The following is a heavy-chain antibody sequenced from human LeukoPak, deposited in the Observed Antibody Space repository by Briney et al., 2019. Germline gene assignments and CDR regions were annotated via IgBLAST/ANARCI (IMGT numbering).Heavy chain of an antibody. CDR3: PRHIRQVAEFDY. D-gene: IGHD2-15*01. CDR1: GGSISSRSHY. CDR2: FFYSGSP. J-gene: IGHJ4*02. V-gene: IGHV4-39*01. Sequence: SETLSLTCTVSGGSISSRSHYWGWIRQPPGKGLEWIGSFFYSGSPYFTPSLKSRVTISVDASKNLLSLKLSSVTAADTAVYYCPRHIRQVAEFDYWGQGALVTVSS.